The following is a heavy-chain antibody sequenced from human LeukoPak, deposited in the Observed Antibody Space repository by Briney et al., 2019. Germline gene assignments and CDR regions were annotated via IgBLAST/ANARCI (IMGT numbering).Heavy chain of an antibody. CDR3: AREDYYDSSGYSY. CDR1: GFTFSSYA. D-gene: IGHD3-22*01. Sequence: GGSLRLSCAASGFTFSSYAMSWVRQAPGKGLEWVSYISSRSSTIYYADSVKGRFTISRDNAKNSLYLQMNSLRDEDTAVYYCAREDYYDSSGYSYWGQGTLVTVSS. V-gene: IGHV3-48*02. CDR2: ISSRSSTI. J-gene: IGHJ4*02.